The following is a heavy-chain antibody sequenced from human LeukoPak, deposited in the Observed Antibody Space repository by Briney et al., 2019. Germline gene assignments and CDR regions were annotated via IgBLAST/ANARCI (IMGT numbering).Heavy chain of an antibody. D-gene: IGHD6-6*01. Sequence: GGSLRLSCAASGFTFSWYWMSWVRQAPGKGLEWVANIKQDGSEKYYVDSVKGRFTISRDSAKNSLYLQMNSLRAEDTAVYYCARAPGYSSSSGGLDPWGQGTLVTVSS. J-gene: IGHJ5*02. V-gene: IGHV3-7*01. CDR3: ARAPGYSSSSGGLDP. CDR2: IKQDGSEK. CDR1: GFTFSWYW.